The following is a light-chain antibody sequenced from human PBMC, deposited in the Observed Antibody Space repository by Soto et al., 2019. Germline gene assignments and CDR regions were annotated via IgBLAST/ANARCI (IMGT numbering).Light chain of an antibody. Sequence: QSALTQPGSVSGSPGQSITISCTGTSSDVGGYNYVSWYQQHPGKAPKLMIYDVSNRPSGVSNRFSGSKSGNTASLTISGLQAEDEADYYCSSYTGSSTLDVFGTGTKLTVL. CDR3: SSYTGSSTLDV. CDR2: DVS. V-gene: IGLV2-14*01. CDR1: SSDVGGYNY. J-gene: IGLJ1*01.